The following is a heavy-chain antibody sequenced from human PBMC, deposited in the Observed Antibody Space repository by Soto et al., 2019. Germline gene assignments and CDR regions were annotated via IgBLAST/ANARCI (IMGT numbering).Heavy chain of an antibody. V-gene: IGHV3-30*18. CDR1: GFTFSSYG. CDR3: AKDRDIVVVVAAFAY. D-gene: IGHD2-15*01. CDR2: ISYDGSNK. J-gene: IGHJ4*02. Sequence: QVQLVESGGGVVQPGRSLRLSCAASGFTFSSYGMHWVRQAPGKGLEWGAVISYDGSNKYYADSVKGRFTISRDNSKNTLYLQMNSLIAEDTAVYYCAKDRDIVVVVAAFAYWGQGTLVTVSS.